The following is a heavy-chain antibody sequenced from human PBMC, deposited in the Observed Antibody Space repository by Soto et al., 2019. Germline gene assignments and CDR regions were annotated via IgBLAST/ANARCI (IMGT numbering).Heavy chain of an antibody. V-gene: IGHV4-59*01. CDR1: GGSISGSY. CDR2: VFYSGAT. Sequence: QVQLQESGPGLVKPSETLSLTCTVSGGSISGSYWGWVRQPPGKGPEWIGYVFYSGATNYNPSLKRRVPIAVDTSRNQFSLTLSSVTAADTAIYYCARGSQRSAYFVYWVQGTLVSVSS. CDR3: ARGSQRSAYFVY. J-gene: IGHJ4*02. D-gene: IGHD3-22*01.